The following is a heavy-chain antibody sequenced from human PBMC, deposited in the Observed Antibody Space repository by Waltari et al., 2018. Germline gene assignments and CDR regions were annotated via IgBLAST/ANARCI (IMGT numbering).Heavy chain of an antibody. CDR3: AKGGNYYYYYMDV. J-gene: IGHJ6*03. CDR1: GYTFTSHY. Sequence: QVQLVQSGAEVKKPGASVKVSCQASGYTFTSHYMHWVRQAPGQGREWMGIINPSGGSTSYAQKFQGRVTMTRDTSTSTVYMELSSLRSEDTAVYYCAKGGNYYYYYMDVWGKGTTVTVSS. V-gene: IGHV1-46*03. CDR2: INPSGGST. D-gene: IGHD1-26*01.